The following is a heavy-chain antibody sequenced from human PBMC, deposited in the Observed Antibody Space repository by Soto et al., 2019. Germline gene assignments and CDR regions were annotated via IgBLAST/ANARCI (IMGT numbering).Heavy chain of an antibody. D-gene: IGHD2-15*01. J-gene: IGHJ6*02. CDR2: ISWNDDK. CDR1: GFSLTTSGVG. Sequence: QITLKESGPTLVKPTQTLTLTCTFSGFSLTTSGVGVGWIRQPPGKALEWLALISWNDDKRYSPSLKSRLTITKHNSKNPVVLTMTNMDPVDTATYYCAHATTGAVARTYYFYCGMDVCGQGTTVTVS. CDR3: AHATTGAVARTYYFYCGMDV. V-gene: IGHV2-5*01.